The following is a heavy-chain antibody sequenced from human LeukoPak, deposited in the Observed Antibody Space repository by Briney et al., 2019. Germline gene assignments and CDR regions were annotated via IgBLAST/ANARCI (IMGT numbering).Heavy chain of an antibody. D-gene: IGHD6-19*01. Sequence: PGGSLRLSCAASGFTFSTYWMSWVRQAPGKGLEWVAQIKSDGSDKYYVDSVKGRFAISRDNAKNSLYLQMNSLRAEDTAVYYCARDAHQQWRVLGVFSHGMDVWGQGTTVTVSS. CDR2: IKSDGSDK. J-gene: IGHJ6*02. CDR1: GFTFSTYW. V-gene: IGHV3-7*04. CDR3: ARDAHQQWRVLGVFSHGMDV.